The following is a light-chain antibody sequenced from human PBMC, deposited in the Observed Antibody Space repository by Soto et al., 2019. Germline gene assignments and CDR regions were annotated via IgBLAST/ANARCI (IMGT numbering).Light chain of an antibody. V-gene: IGKV1-5*03. Sequence: DIRLTQSPATLSASVGDTVTVTCRASQSVSGWLSWYQQKPGKAPELLIYKASNWDSGVPARFGGSGSGTEFTLIISILPEDDLASYCRHPYNSYRTFGQGTKVDIK. CDR3: HPYNSYRT. J-gene: IGKJ1*01. CDR1: QSVSGW. CDR2: KAS.